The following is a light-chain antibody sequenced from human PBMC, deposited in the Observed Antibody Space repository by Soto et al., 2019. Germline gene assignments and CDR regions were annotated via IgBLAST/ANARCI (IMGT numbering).Light chain of an antibody. CDR3: SSFGGRNNFVV. J-gene: IGLJ3*02. CDR2: GNS. V-gene: IGLV1-40*01. CDR1: SSNIGANYD. Sequence: QSVLTQPPSVSGAPGQRVTISCTGSSSNIGANYDVHWYQQRPGTAPKLLIFGNSNRPSGVPDRFSGSKSGTSASLAITGLQADDEGDYYCSSFGGRNNFVVFGGGTKLTVL.